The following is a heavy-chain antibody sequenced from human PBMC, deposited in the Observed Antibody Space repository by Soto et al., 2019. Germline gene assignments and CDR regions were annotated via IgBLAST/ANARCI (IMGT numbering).Heavy chain of an antibody. Sequence: PSETLSLTCTVSGGSVSSGSYYWSWIRQPPGKGLEWIGYIYYSGSTNYNPSLKSRVTISVDTSKNQFSLKLSSVTAADTAVYYCARVSDDPQLRRPYGHQFDDWGQGTLVTVSS. J-gene: IGHJ4*02. CDR3: ARVSDDPQLRRPYGHQFDD. CDR1: GGSVSSGSYY. V-gene: IGHV4-61*01. CDR2: IYYSGST. D-gene: IGHD5-12*01.